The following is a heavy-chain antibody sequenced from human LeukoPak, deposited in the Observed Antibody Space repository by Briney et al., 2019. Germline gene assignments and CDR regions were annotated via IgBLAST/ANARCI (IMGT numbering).Heavy chain of an antibody. J-gene: IGHJ4*02. V-gene: IGHV4-38-2*02. CDR1: GYSISSGYY. CDR2: IYHSGST. D-gene: IGHD6-19*01. Sequence: SETLSLTCTVSGYSISSGYYWGWIRQPPGKGLEWIGSIYHSGSTYYNPSLKSRVTISVDTSKNQFPLKLSSVTAADTAVYYCARSIRGYSSGWYYFDYWGQGTLITVSS. CDR3: ARSIRGYSSGWYYFDY.